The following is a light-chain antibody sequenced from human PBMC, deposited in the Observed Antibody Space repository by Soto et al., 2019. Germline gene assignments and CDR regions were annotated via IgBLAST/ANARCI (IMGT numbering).Light chain of an antibody. J-gene: IGLJ7*01. Sequence: QSALTQPASVSGSPGQSITISCTGTSSDVGKYNPVSWYQQHPGKAPEFLIYEASKRPSGVSNRFSGSKSGNTASRTISGLQAEDEADYYCCSYAGSDTFVFGGGTQLTVL. CDR2: EAS. CDR1: SSDVGKYNP. CDR3: CSYAGSDTFV. V-gene: IGLV2-23*02.